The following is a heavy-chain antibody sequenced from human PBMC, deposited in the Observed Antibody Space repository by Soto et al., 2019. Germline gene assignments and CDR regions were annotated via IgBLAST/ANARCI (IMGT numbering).Heavy chain of an antibody. CDR1: GFTFSSYA. V-gene: IGHV3-23*01. J-gene: IGHJ4*02. Sequence: EVQLLESGGGLVQPGGSLRLFCAASGFTFSSYAMSWVRQAPGKGLEWVSAISGSGGSTYYADSVKGRFTISRDNSKNMLYLQMNSLSAEDTAVYYCAKDGRYDSSGHYDYWGQGTLVTVSS. CDR3: AKDGRYDSSGHYDY. D-gene: IGHD3-22*01. CDR2: ISGSGGST.